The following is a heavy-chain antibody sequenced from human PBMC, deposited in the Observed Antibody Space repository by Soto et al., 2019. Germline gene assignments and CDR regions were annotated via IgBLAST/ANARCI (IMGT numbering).Heavy chain of an antibody. V-gene: IGHV3-30*18. CDR1: GFTFSSYG. D-gene: IGHD3-3*01. CDR2: ISYDGSNK. Sequence: PGGSLRLSCAASGFTFSSYGMHWVRQAPGKGLEWVAVISYDGSNKYYADSVKGRFTISRDNSKNTLYLQMNSLRAEDTAVYYCEKDPGTIFGVVMDYYYGMDVWGQGTTVTVSS. CDR3: EKDPGTIFGVVMDYYYGMDV. J-gene: IGHJ6*02.